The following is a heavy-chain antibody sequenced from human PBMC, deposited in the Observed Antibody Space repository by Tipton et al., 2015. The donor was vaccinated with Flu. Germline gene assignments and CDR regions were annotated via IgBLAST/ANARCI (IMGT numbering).Heavy chain of an antibody. V-gene: IGHV3-7*01. D-gene: IGHD3-16*01. CDR3: ARLGLPDY. CDR2: IRQDGNKK. J-gene: IGHJ4*02. CDR1: GFSFSNYE. Sequence: SLRLSCEVSGFSFSNYEMHWVRQAPGKGLEWVANIRQDGNKKYYVDSVKGRFTISRDNAKNSLYLQMNSLRAEDTAVYYCARLGLPDYWGQGTLVTVSS.